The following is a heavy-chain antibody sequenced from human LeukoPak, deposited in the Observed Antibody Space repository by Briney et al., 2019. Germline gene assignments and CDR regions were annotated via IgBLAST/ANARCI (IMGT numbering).Heavy chain of an antibody. D-gene: IGHD3-10*01. CDR1: GFTFSGYW. J-gene: IGHJ6*02. CDR3: ARDQGVTDPPPYGLDV. Sequence: GGSLRLSCAASGFTFSGYWMTWVRQAPGKGLEWVANIKQDGSEKNYVDSVKGRFTISRDSAKNSLYLQVNSLRAEDTAVYYCARDQGVTDPPPYGLDVWGQGTTVTVSS. V-gene: IGHV3-7*01. CDR2: IKQDGSEK.